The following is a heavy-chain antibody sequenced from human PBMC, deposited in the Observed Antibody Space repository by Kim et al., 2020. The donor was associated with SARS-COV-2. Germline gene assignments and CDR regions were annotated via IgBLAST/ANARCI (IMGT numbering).Heavy chain of an antibody. CDR1: GYTFTSYY. CDR3: ARDWDIAARRSTRFDY. CDR2: INPSGGST. D-gene: IGHD6-6*01. V-gene: IGHV1-46*01. Sequence: ASVKVSCKASGYTFTSYYMHWVRQAPGQGLEWMGIINPSGGSTSYAQKFQGRVTMTRDTSTSTVYMELSSLRSEDTAVYYCARDWDIAARRSTRFDYWGQGTLVTVSS. J-gene: IGHJ4*02.